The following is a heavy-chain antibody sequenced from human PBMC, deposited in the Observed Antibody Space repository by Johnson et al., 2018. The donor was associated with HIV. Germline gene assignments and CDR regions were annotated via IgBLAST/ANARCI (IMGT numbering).Heavy chain of an antibody. CDR2: IYTGGST. Sequence: VQLVESGGGLVQPVRSLRLSCAASAFTVSDNYLSWVRQAPGKGLEWVSVIYTGGSTYYADSVTGRFTISRDNSKNTLYLQMNSLRVEDTAVYYCASSYSESDAFDIWGQGTMVTVSS. D-gene: IGHD3-10*01. V-gene: IGHV3-66*01. J-gene: IGHJ3*02. CDR1: AFTVSDNY. CDR3: ASSYSESDAFDI.